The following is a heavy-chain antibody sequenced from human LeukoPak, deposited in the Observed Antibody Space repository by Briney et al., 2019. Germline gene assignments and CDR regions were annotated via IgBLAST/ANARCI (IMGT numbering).Heavy chain of an antibody. D-gene: IGHD3-9*01. CDR3: ARASLRYFDWLPTNWFDP. CDR1: GGSFSGYY. Sequence: SETLSLTCAVYGGSFSGYYWSWIRQPPGKGLEWIGEINHSGSTNYNPSLKSRVTISVDTSKNQFSLKLSSVTAADTAVYYCARASLRYFDWLPTNWFDPWGQGTLVTVSS. J-gene: IGHJ5*02. CDR2: INHSGST. V-gene: IGHV4-34*01.